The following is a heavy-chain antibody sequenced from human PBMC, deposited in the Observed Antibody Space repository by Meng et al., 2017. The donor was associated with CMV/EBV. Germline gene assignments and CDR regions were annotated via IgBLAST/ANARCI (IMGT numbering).Heavy chain of an antibody. D-gene: IGHD3-9*01. J-gene: IGHJ6*02. CDR3: ARGRDILTGYQGYQYGIDV. Sequence: GESLKISCAASGFTFSSYSMNWVRQAPGKGLEWVSSISSSSSYIYYADSVKGRFTISRDNAKNSLYLQMNSLRAEDTAVYYCARGRDILTGYQGYQYGIDVWGQGTTVTVSS. CDR1: GFTFSSYS. CDR2: ISSSSSYI. V-gene: IGHV3-21*01.